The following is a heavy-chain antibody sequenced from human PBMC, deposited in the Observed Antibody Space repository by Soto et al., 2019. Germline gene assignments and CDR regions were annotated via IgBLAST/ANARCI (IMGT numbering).Heavy chain of an antibody. CDR1: GYTFTSYA. CDR2: INASNGNT. J-gene: IGHJ6*03. V-gene: IGHV1-3*01. Sequence: ASVKVSCKASGYTFTSYAINWVRQAPGQRLEWMGRINASNGNTKYAQKFQGRVTITTDKSTSTAYMELSSLRSEDTAVYYCARDRGVAPPVAGNTHYYYYMDVWGKGTTVSVSS. CDR3: ARDRGVAPPVAGNTHYYYYMDV. D-gene: IGHD6-19*01.